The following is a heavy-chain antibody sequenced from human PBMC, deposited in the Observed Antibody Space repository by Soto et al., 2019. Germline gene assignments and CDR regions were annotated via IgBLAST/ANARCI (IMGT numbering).Heavy chain of an antibody. J-gene: IGHJ6*02. CDR1: GGTFSSYA. CDR2: IIPIFGTP. CDR3: AFTLSANYYYGMDV. D-gene: IGHD3-16*01. Sequence: QVQLVQSGAEVKKPGSSVKVSCKASGGTFSSYAISWVRQAPGQGLEWMGGIIPIFGTPDYAQKFQGRVKITADESTSTAYMELSSLRSEDTAVYYCAFTLSANYYYGMDVWGQGTTVTVSS. V-gene: IGHV1-69*12.